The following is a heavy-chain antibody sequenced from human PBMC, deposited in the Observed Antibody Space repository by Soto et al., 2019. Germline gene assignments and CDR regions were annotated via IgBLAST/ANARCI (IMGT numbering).Heavy chain of an antibody. CDR3: ARVGYAVAVAGKGSGAFDI. D-gene: IGHD6-19*01. Sequence: GGSLRLSCAASGFTFSSYWMSWVRQAPGKGLEWVANIKQDGSEKYYVDSVKGRFTISRDNAKNSLYLQMNSLRAEDTAVYYCARVGYAVAVAGKGSGAFDIWGQGTMVTVSS. J-gene: IGHJ3*02. CDR2: IKQDGSEK. CDR1: GFTFSSYW. V-gene: IGHV3-7*03.